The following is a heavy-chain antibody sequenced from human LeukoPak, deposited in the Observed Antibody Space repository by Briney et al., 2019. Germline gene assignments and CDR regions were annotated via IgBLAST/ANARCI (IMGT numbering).Heavy chain of an antibody. CDR3: AKVNNHGYNDY. J-gene: IGHJ4*02. CDR2: ISGSGGRS. Sequence: PGGSPRLSCATSGFTFTAYPMAWVRQAPGKGLEWVSSISGSGGRSDYAESVRGRFTISSDSSSNTLYLQMDSLRGDDTAVYYCAKVNNHGYNDYWGQGTLVTVSS. V-gene: IGHV3-23*01. D-gene: IGHD5-18*01. CDR1: GFTFTAYP.